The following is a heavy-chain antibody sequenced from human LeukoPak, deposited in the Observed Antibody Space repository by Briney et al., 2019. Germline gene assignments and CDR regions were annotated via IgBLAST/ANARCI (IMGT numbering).Heavy chain of an antibody. CDR2: IRAGGGTT. J-gene: IGHJ4*02. D-gene: IGHD2-8*01. V-gene: IGHV3-23*01. CDR1: GFTFTSYA. Sequence: PGGSLRLSCAASGFTFTSYAMNWVRQAPGKGLEWVATIRAGGGTTYYTDSVKGRFSISRDNSKNTLYLQLNSLRVDDTAEYYCAKAHGGSYHSGIDWGQGTLVIVSS. CDR3: AKAHGGSYHSGID.